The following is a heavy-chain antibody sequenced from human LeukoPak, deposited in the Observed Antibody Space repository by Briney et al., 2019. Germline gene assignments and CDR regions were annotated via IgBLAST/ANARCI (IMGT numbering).Heavy chain of an antibody. CDR3: ARDYGSGSYRIDY. J-gene: IGHJ4*02. V-gene: IGHV1-18*04. Sequence: ASVKVSCKASGYTFTGYYIHWVRQAPGQGPEWMGWISAYNGNTNYAQKFQGRVTMTTDTSTSTAYMELRSLRSDDTAVYYCARDYGSGSYRIDYWGQGTLVIVSS. CDR1: GYTFTGYY. CDR2: ISAYNGNT. D-gene: IGHD3-10*01.